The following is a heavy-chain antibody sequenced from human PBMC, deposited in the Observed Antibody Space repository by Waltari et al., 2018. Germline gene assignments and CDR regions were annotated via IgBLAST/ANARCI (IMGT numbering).Heavy chain of an antibody. CDR2: INDDGTKE. J-gene: IGHJ4*02. D-gene: IGHD3-9*01. CDR1: GFDFHGYW. CDR3: ARSGLVSAFDY. V-gene: IGHV3-7*01. Sequence: EVQLVESGGGLVQPGGSLGLPCVASGFDFHGYWMDWFRQAPGKSLEWVANINDDGTKEFYVESLKGRVTISRDNAKNSVYLQTTSLRAEDTALYYCARSGLVSAFDYWGQGSLVTVAS.